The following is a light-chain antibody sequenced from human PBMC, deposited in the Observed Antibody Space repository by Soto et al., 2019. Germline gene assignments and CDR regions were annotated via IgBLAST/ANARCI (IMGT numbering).Light chain of an antibody. CDR3: PQYNRDPWT. CDR2: KAS. Sequence: DIQMTQSPSTLSASVGDRVTITCRASQSISSRLAWYQQKPGKAPKLLIYKASSLESGVQSRFSHRGCGTEITLTLNSEQPGDFATSHLPQYNRDPWTFGQGTKVEIK. J-gene: IGKJ1*01. V-gene: IGKV1-5*03. CDR1: QSISSR.